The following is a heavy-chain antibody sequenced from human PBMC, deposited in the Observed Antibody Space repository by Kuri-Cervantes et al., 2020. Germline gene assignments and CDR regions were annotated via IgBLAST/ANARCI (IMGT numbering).Heavy chain of an antibody. D-gene: IGHD2-15*01. Sequence: ASVKVSCKASGYTFTGYYMHWVRQAPGQGLEWMGWINPNSGGTNYAQKFQGWVTMTRDTSISTAYMELSSLTPEDTAVYYCARGGEGVYIVAAANDYWGQGTLVTVSS. CDR3: ARGGEGVYIVAAANDY. J-gene: IGHJ4*02. V-gene: IGHV1-2*04. CDR2: INPNSGGT. CDR1: GYTFTGYY.